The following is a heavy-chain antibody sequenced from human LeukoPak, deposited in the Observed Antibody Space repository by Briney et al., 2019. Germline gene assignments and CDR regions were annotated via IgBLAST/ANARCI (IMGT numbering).Heavy chain of an antibody. CDR2: IKQDGSEK. CDR1: GFTFSSYG. J-gene: IGHJ1*01. Sequence: PGGSLRLSCAASGFTFSSYGMHWVRQAPGKGLEWVANIKQDGSEKYYVDSVKGRFSISRDNAENSLYLQMNSLRAEDTAVYYCYSGSTFQHWGQGTLVTVSS. D-gene: IGHD1-26*01. CDR3: YSGSTFQH. V-gene: IGHV3-7*03.